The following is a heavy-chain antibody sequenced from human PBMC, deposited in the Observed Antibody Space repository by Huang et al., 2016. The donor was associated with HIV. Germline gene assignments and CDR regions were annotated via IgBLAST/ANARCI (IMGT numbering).Heavy chain of an antibody. D-gene: IGHD5-18*01. Sequence: QVQLVQSGAEVKKPGASVTVSCKTSGYTFTRYYIHWMRQAPVQGLGWMGFVNPSGGSRSYAQRFQGRVTMTTDTSTDTVYMELSSLRSEDTAIYYCARDSSSYTYGYNDYWGQGTLVTVSS. CDR3: ARDSSSYTYGYNDY. CDR2: VNPSGGSR. V-gene: IGHV1-46*01. CDR1: GYTFTRYY. J-gene: IGHJ4*02.